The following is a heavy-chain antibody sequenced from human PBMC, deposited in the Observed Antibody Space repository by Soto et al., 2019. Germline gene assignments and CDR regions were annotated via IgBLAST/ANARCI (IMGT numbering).Heavy chain of an antibody. D-gene: IGHD1-1*01. CDR2: LYSSDGT. J-gene: IGHJ3*02. CDR1: GFSFSGKNY. V-gene: IGHV3-53*01. CDR3: ATWLQREHAFDI. Sequence: GGSLRLSCAASGFSFSGKNYLTWVRQAPGNGLEWVSALYSSDGTYYADSVKGRFSVSRDNSKNTFYLQLHSLRPEDTALYFCATWLQREHAFDIWGLGTMVTVSS.